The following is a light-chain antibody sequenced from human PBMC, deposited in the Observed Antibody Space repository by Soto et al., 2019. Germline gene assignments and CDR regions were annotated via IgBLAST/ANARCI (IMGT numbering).Light chain of an antibody. J-gene: IGKJ4*01. CDR1: QSVRSN. V-gene: IGKV3-15*01. CDR2: GAS. CDR3: QHYNNLWG. Sequence: EIVMTQSPATLSVSPGERVTLSCRASQSVRSNLAWYQQKPGQVPRVLIYGASTRAIGITDRFSGSGSGTEITLTISNLQSEDFAVYYCQHYNNLWGFGGGTKVEIK.